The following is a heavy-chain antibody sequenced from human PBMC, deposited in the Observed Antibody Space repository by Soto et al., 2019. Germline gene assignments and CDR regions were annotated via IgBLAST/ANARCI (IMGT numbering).Heavy chain of an antibody. J-gene: IGHJ4*02. CDR1: GGTFSTYA. CDR3: ARAKGSSTSRYYCLDY. D-gene: IGHD6-6*01. V-gene: IGHV1-69*13. Sequence: GASVKVFCKTSGGTFSTYAIYWVRQAPGQGLEWLGAIIPLFGTADYAQKFQGRVTITADESTSTAYMELSSLRSEDTAVYYCARAKGSSTSRYYCLDYWGQGTLVTVPS. CDR2: IIPLFGTA.